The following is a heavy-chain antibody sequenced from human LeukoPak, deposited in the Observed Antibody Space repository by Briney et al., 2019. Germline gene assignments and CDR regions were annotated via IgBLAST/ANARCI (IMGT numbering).Heavy chain of an antibody. Sequence: PSETLPFTCTVSGGSISSSSYYWGWIRQPPGKGLGWIGRIYYSGSTYYNPSLKSRVTISVDTSKNQFSLKLSSVTAADTAVYYCARQIGVVITPYYYYYMDVWGRGTTVTVSS. J-gene: IGHJ6*03. CDR1: GGSISSSSYY. V-gene: IGHV4-39*01. CDR3: ARQIGVVITPYYYYYMDV. CDR2: IYYSGST. D-gene: IGHD3-3*01.